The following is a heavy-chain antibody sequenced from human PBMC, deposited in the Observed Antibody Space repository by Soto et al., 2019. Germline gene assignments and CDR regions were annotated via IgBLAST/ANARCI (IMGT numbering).Heavy chain of an antibody. CDR2: MNPNSGNT. CDR3: ARAGYYDFWSGSWGV. J-gene: IGHJ6*02. Sequence: ASVKVSCKASGYTFTSYDINWVRQATGQGLEWMGWMNPNSGNTCYAQKFQGRVTMTRNTSISTAYMELSSLRSEDTAVYYCARAGYYDFWSGSWGVWGQGTTVTVSS. D-gene: IGHD3-3*01. V-gene: IGHV1-8*01. CDR1: GYTFTSYD.